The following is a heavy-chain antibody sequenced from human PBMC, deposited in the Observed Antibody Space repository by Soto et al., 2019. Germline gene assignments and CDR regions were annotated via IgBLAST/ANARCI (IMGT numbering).Heavy chain of an antibody. J-gene: IGHJ4*02. D-gene: IGHD3-22*01. V-gene: IGHV4-31*03. CDR2: IYYSGST. Sequence: SETLSLTCTVSGGSISSSSYYWGWIRQPPGKGLEWIGYIYYSGSTYYNPSLKSRVTISVDTSKNQFSLKLSSVTAADTAVYYCARDQGPDRSGYVDYWGQGTLVTVSS. CDR3: ARDQGPDRSGYVDY. CDR1: GGSISSSSYY.